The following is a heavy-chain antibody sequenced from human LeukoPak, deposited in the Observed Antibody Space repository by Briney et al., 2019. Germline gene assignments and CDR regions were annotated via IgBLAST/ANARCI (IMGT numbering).Heavy chain of an antibody. Sequence: PGGSLRLSCAASGFTFSSYAMSWVRQAPGKGLEWFSAISGSGGSTYYADSVKGRFTISRDNSKNTLYLQMNSLRAEDTAVYSCASPRIPARPPHRWGQGTLVTVSS. CDR2: ISGSGGST. CDR3: ASPRIPARPPHR. D-gene: IGHD6-6*01. CDR1: GFTFSSYA. J-gene: IGHJ5*02. V-gene: IGHV3-23*01.